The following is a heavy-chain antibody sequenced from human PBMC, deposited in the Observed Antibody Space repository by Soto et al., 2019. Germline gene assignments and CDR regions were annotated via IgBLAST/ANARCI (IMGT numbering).Heavy chain of an antibody. CDR3: ARESAGRDEFESSGDFDY. J-gene: IGHJ4*02. V-gene: IGHV1-46*01. CDR1: GYFFASYS. Sequence: QVHLVQSGAEVKKPGASVKVSCKASGYFFASYSIHWVRQAPGQGLEWRGLINPSVGSTIYVEKFQGRVTMTRDTSTSTVYMELSSLRSEDTAVYYCARESAGRDEFESSGDFDYWGQGPLVNVSS. D-gene: IGHD3-22*01. CDR2: INPSVGST.